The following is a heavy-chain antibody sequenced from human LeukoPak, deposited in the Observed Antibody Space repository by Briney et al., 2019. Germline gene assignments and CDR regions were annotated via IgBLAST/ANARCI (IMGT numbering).Heavy chain of an antibody. CDR2: ISSSGSTI. CDR3: ARAAAAGTGYYGMDV. D-gene: IGHD6-13*01. J-gene: IGHJ6*02. CDR1: GFTFSSYA. V-gene: IGHV3-48*03. Sequence: PGGSLRLSCAASGFTFSSYAMSWVRQAPGKGLEWVSYISSSGSTIYYADSVKGRFTISRDNAKNSLYLQMNSLRAEDTAVYYCARAAAAGTGYYGMDVWGQGTTVTVSS.